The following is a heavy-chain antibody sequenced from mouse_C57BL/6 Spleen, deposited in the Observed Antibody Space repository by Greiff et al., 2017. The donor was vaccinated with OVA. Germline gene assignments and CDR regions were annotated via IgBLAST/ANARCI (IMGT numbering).Heavy chain of an antibody. J-gene: IGHJ4*01. Sequence: ESGPGLVKPSQSLSLTCSVTGYSITSGYYWNWIRQFPGNKLEWMGYISYDGSNNYNPSLKNRISITRDTSKNQFFLKLNSVTTEDTATYYCAREDLLRYYAMDYWGQGTSVTVSS. CDR1: GYSITSGYY. CDR3: AREDLLRYYAMDY. CDR2: ISYDGSN. D-gene: IGHD1-1*01. V-gene: IGHV3-6*01.